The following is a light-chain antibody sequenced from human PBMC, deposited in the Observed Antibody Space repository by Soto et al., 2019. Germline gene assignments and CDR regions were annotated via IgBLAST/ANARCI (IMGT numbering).Light chain of an antibody. CDR3: RQYSDWFT. CDR1: RSVGSN. V-gene: IGKV3D-15*01. Sequence: EVVLTQFPATLSVSSGERATLSCRASRSVGSNLDWYQHKPGQVPRLLMYDVSTRAPGTPARFGGSGSGTEFTLTISSPQSEDVATYYCRQYSDWFTLGGGTKVEIK. J-gene: IGKJ4*01. CDR2: DVS.